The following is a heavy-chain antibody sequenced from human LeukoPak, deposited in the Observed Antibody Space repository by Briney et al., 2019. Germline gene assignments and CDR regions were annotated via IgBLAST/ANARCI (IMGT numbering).Heavy chain of an antibody. CDR3: ARLTGCSSTSCYSVDY. J-gene: IGHJ4*02. CDR1: GGSISSSSYY. CDR2: IYYSGST. D-gene: IGHD2-2*02. Sequence: SETLSLTCTVSGGSISSSSYYWGWIRQPPGKGLEWIGSIYYSGSTYYNPSLKSRVTISVDTSKNQFSLKLSSVTAADTAVYYCARLTGCSSTSCYSVDYWGQGTLVTVSS. V-gene: IGHV4-39*01.